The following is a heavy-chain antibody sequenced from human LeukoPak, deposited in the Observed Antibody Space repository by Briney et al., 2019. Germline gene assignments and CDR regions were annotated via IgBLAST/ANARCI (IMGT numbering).Heavy chain of an antibody. Sequence: SVKVSCKASGGTFSSYAISWVRQAPGQGLEWMGGIIPIFGTANYAQKSQGRVTITADESTSTAYMELSSLRSEDTAVYYCARCSTVAYYFDYWGQGTLVTVSS. J-gene: IGHJ4*02. V-gene: IGHV1-69*01. CDR1: GGTFSSYA. CDR2: IIPIFGTA. CDR3: ARCSTVAYYFDY. D-gene: IGHD2-2*01.